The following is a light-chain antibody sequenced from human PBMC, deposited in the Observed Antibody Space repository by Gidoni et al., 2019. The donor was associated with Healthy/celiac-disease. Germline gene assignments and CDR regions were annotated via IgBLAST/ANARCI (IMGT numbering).Light chain of an antibody. Sequence: QSALTQPAPVSGSPGQSITISCTGTRSDVGSYNLVSWSQQHPGKAPKLMIYEGSKRPSGVSNRFSGSKSGNTASLTISGLQAEDEADYYCCSYAGSSTWVFGGGTKLTVL. CDR2: EGS. CDR1: RSDVGSYNL. J-gene: IGLJ3*02. V-gene: IGLV2-23*01. CDR3: CSYAGSSTWV.